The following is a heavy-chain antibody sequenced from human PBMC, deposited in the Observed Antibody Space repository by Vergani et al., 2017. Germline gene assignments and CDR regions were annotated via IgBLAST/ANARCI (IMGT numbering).Heavy chain of an antibody. CDR2: IQFDGSNQ. V-gene: IGHV3-30*02. Sequence: QVQLVESGGGVVQRGGSLRLSCATSGFTLRNYDMQWIRQGPGKGLEFVAFIQFDGSNQYYADSVKGRFTLSRDFSKNTLYLQMNSLRTDVTATYYFAKNFRGWGIDYWGQGTQVIVSS. CDR3: AKNFRGWGIDY. J-gene: IGHJ4*02. CDR1: GFTLRNYD. D-gene: IGHD3-16*01.